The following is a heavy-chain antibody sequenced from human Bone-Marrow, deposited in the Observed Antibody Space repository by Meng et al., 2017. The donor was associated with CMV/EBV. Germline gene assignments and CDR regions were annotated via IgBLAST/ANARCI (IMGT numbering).Heavy chain of an antibody. V-gene: IGHV1-69*01. J-gene: IGHJ4*02. CDR3: ARDDYDSSGFRPSTYSDY. CDR2: IIPIFGTA. D-gene: IGHD3-22*01. Sequence: QCVRSGGEVEKCGSWVKVSSKASGGTFSSYANIWVRQAPGQGPELMVGIIPIFGTANYAQKVQGRVTITADESTSTAYMELSSLRSEDTAVYYCARDDYDSSGFRPSTYSDYWGQGTLVTASS. CDR1: GGTFSSYA.